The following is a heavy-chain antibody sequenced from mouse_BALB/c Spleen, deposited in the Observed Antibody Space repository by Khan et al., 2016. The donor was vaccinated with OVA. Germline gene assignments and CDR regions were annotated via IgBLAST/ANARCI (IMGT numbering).Heavy chain of an antibody. J-gene: IGHJ3*01. V-gene: IGHV1-4*01. D-gene: IGHD2-14*01. CDR3: VRDGAYHRNDGWVAY. CDR1: GYTFTSYT. CDR2: INPSNGYT. Sequence: QVQLQQSGAELARPGASVKMSCKASGYTFTSYTIHWIKERPGQGLEWIGYINPSNGYTNYNQKFKDKATLTTDKSSTPAYRQLNSLTSDDSAVYNCVRDGAYHRNDGWVAYWGQGTLVTVSA.